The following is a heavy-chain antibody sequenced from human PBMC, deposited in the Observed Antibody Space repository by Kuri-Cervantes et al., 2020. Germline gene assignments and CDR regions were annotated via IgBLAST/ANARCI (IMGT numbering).Heavy chain of an antibody. D-gene: IGHD5-18*01. V-gene: IGHV1-58*02. Sequence: SVKVSCKASGFTFTSSAMQWVRQARGQRLEWIGWIVVGSGNTNYAQKFQERVTITRDMSTSTAYMELSSLRSEDTAVYYCAAGDRYSYGYYDYWGQGTLVTVSS. CDR1: GFTFTSSA. J-gene: IGHJ4*02. CDR3: AAGDRYSYGYYDY. CDR2: IVVGSGNT.